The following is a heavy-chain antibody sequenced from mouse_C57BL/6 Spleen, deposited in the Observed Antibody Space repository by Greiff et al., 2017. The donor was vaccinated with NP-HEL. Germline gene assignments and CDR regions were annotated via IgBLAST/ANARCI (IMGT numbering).Heavy chain of an antibody. Sequence: EVKLMESGGGLVQSGRSLRLSCATSGFTFSDFYMEWVRQAPGKGLEWIAASRNKANDYTTEYSASVKGRFIVSRDTSQSILYLQMNALRAEDTAIYYCARDALITTVVAKGFAYWGQGTLVTVSA. V-gene: IGHV7-1*01. CDR1: GFTFSDFY. CDR2: SRNKANDYTT. D-gene: IGHD1-1*01. CDR3: ARDALITTVVAKGFAY. J-gene: IGHJ3*01.